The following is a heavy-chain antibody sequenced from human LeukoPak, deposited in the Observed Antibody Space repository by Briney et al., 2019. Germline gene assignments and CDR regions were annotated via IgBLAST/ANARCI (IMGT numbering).Heavy chain of an antibody. J-gene: IGHJ6*02. V-gene: IGHV4-34*01. CDR1: GGSFSGYY. D-gene: IGHD6-13*01. CDR2: INHSGST. CDR3: ARVGTGYSSSWYVDTPSYYYYGMDV. Sequence: SETLSLTCAVYGGSFSGYYWSWIRQPPGKGLEWIGEINHSGSTNYNPSLKSRVTISVDTSKNQFSLKLSSVTAADTAVYYCARVGTGYSSSWYVDTPSYYYYGMDVWGQGTTVTVSS.